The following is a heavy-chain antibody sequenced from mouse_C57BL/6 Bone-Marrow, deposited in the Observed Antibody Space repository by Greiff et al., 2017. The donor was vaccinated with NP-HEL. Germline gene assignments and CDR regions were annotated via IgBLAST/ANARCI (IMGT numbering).Heavy chain of an antibody. CDR1: GFTFSSYA. V-gene: IGHV5-4*01. D-gene: IGHD2-5*01. Sequence: EVHLVESGGGLVKPGGSLKLSCAASGFTFSSYAMSWVRQTPEKRLEWVATISDGGSYTYYPDNVKGRFTISRDNDKNKLYLQMSHLKSEDTAMYYCARDSNGVWFAYWGQGTLVTVSA. J-gene: IGHJ3*01. CDR3: ARDSNGVWFAY. CDR2: ISDGGSYT.